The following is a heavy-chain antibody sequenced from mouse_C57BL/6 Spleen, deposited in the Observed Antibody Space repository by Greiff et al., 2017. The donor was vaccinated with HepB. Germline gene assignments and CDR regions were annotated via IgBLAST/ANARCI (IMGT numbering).Heavy chain of an antibody. CDR2: IDPENGDT. J-gene: IGHJ2*01. CDR3: TAIYYDYGGY. V-gene: IGHV14-4*01. D-gene: IGHD2-4*01. Sequence: VQLQQSGAELVRPGASVKLSCTASGFNIKDDYMHWVKQRPEQGLEWIGWIDPENGDTEYASKFQGKATITADTSSNTAYLQLSSLTSEDTAVYYCTAIYYDYGGYWGQGTTLTVSS. CDR1: GFNIKDDY.